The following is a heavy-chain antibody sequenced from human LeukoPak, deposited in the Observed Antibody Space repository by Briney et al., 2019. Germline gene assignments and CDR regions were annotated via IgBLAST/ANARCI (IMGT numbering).Heavy chain of an antibody. J-gene: IGHJ4*02. D-gene: IGHD2-2*02. CDR2: INPNSGGT. V-gene: IGHV1-2*02. CDR3: ARRGDLRPHDRVVPAAIRIGGFDY. Sequence: ASVKVSCKASGYTFTGYYMHWVRQAPGQGLEWMGWINPNSGGTNYAQKFQGRVTMTRDTSISTAYMELSRLRSDDTAVYYCARRGDLRPHDRVVPAAIRIGGFDYWGQGTLVTVSS. CDR1: GYTFTGYY.